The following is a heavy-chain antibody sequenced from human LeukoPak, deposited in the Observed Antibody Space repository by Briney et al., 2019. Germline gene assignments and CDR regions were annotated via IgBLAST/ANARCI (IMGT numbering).Heavy chain of an antibody. V-gene: IGHV3-66*01. CDR3: ARGGFPGYYYDSSGYIY. Sequence: GGSLRLSCAASGFTVSSNFMSWVRQAPGKGLEWVSVINSGGSTFYADSVKGRFTISRDNAKNSLYLQMNSLRAEDTAVYYCARGGFPGYYYDSSGYIYWGQGTLVTVSS. CDR1: GFTVSSNF. D-gene: IGHD3-22*01. J-gene: IGHJ4*02. CDR2: INSGGST.